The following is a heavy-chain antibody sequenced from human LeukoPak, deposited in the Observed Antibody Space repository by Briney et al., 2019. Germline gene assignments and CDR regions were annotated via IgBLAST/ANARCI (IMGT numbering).Heavy chain of an antibody. J-gene: IGHJ6*02. CDR2: ISGSGNRT. CDR3: AKVKGVYYDFWSRDYYYYGMDV. CDR1: GFTFSSYA. D-gene: IGHD3-3*01. V-gene: IGHV3-23*01. Sequence: GGSLRLSCAASGFTFSSYAMSWVRQAPGKGPEWVSSISGSGNRTYYADSVKGRFTISRDNSKNTLFLQMNSLRAEDTAVYYCAKVKGVYYDFWSRDYYYYGMDVWGQGTTVTVSS.